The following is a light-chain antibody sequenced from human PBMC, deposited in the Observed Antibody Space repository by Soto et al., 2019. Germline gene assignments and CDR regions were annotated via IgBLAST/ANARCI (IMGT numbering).Light chain of an antibody. CDR1: QALSSW. J-gene: IGKJ1*01. V-gene: IGKV1-5*03. CDR2: KAS. CDR3: QHYNSYSEA. Sequence: DIQMTQSPSTLSGSVGDRVTNTCRACQALSSWVAWYHQKPGKAPKLLIYKASTLKSGVPSRFSGSGSGTEFTLTISSLQPDDFATYYCQHYNSYSEAFGQGTKVDI.